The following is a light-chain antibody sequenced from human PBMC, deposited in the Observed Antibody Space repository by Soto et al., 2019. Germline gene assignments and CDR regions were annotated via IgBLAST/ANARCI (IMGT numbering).Light chain of an antibody. CDR3: AAWDASLNGVI. J-gene: IGLJ2*01. Sequence: QSVLTQPPSASGTPGQRVTISCSGSSSNIGTYTVNWYQQVPGTAPKLLIYSNNQRPSGVPDRFSGSKSGTSASLAISGLQSEDEADYFCAAWDASLNGVIFGGGTKLTVL. V-gene: IGLV1-44*01. CDR2: SNN. CDR1: SSNIGTYT.